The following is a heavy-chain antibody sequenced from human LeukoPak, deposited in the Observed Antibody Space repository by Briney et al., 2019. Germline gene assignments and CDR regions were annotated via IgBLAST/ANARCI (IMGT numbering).Heavy chain of an antibody. V-gene: IGHV1-18*01. CDR1: GYTFASYG. Sequence: GASVKVSCKASGYTFASYGISWLRQAPGHGPEWMGWIYPNNGATFYAQKFQGRVMMTTDASIHTTYMELTSLRSDDTAVYYCARDPYPKYSTGWYSNYWGQGTLVTVPS. J-gene: IGHJ4*02. D-gene: IGHD6-19*01. CDR3: ARDPYPKYSTGWYSNY. CDR2: IYPNNGAT.